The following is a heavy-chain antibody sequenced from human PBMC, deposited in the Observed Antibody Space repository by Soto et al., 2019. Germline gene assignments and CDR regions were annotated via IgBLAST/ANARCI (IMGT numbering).Heavy chain of an antibody. CDR1: GGSVSVYY. D-gene: IGHD1-26*01. CDR2: IYASGSP. Sequence: LSLTCTISGGSVSVYYWSWIRQSTGQGLEWIGYIYASGSPYYNPSLRSRVTISADTSKNQISLKLTSPTAADTAVYYCARGVGSSPPQYWGRGTLVTVSS. CDR3: ARGVGSSPPQY. V-gene: IGHV4-59*02. J-gene: IGHJ4*02.